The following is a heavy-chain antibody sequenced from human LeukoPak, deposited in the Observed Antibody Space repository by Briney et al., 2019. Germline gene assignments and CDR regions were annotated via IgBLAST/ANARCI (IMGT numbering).Heavy chain of an antibody. CDR1: GFTFSSYG. CDR3: ASGIAVAGTRPGGY. CDR2: ISYDGSNK. D-gene: IGHD6-19*01. V-gene: IGHV3-30*03. J-gene: IGHJ4*02. Sequence: GGSLRLSCAASGFTFSSYGMHWVRQAPGKGLEWVAVISYDGSNKYYADSVKGRFTISRDNAKNSLYLQMNSLRAEDTALYYCASGIAVAGTRPGGYWGQGTLVTVSS.